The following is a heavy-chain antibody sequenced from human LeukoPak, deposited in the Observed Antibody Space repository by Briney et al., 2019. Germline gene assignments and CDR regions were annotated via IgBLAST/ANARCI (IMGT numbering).Heavy chain of an antibody. Sequence: PGGSLRLSCAASGFTFRSYAMFWVRQAPGKGLEWVAVISYDGSNKYYADAVKGRFTISRDNSKNTMYLQMNSLRAEDTAVYYCASDLTGYLYYGMDVWGQGTTVTVSS. V-gene: IGHV3-30-3*01. D-gene: IGHD3-9*01. CDR3: ASDLTGYLYYGMDV. CDR2: ISYDGSNK. J-gene: IGHJ6*02. CDR1: GFTFRSYA.